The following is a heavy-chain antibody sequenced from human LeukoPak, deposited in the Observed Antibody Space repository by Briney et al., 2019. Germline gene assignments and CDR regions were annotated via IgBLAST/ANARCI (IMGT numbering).Heavy chain of an antibody. CDR1: GYTLPSFG. D-gene: IGHD3-22*01. CDR2: TSAYDGNT. V-gene: IGHV1-18*01. CDR3: ARDVGLVVIHHDAFDI. Sequence: ASVTDSCKASGYTLPSFGISWVRPAPGQGLEWMGWTSAYDGNTDYEQKLQGRGTMTTYTSTSTAYMELRSLRSDDTAVYYCARDVGLVVIHHDAFDIWGQGTMVTVSS. J-gene: IGHJ3*02.